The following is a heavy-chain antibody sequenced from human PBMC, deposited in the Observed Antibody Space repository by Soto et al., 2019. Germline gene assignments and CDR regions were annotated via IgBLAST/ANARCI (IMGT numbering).Heavy chain of an antibody. CDR2: INPMSRTA. CDR3: VRGTYCGSSCYFAREY. CDR1: GDTSTTYV. V-gene: IGHV1-69*01. D-gene: IGHD2-21*01. J-gene: IGHJ4*02. Sequence: VQLVQSGSEVKKPGSSVKVSCKASGDTSTTYVVSWVRQAPGNGLEWMGGINPMSRTAKYAEKYSGRVTITADEATKTVYLYLTTLIFEDTSVYFCVRGTYCGSSCYFAREYWGQGTLVAVSS.